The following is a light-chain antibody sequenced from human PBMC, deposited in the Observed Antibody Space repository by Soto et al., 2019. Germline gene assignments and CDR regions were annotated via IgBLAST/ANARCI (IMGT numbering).Light chain of an antibody. CDR2: SAS. Sequence: EIVMTQSPATLSVSPGQRATLSCRASQSISSKLAWYQQKPGQAPRLLIYSASTRATGVPARFSGRGSGTELPRTISSLQSEEFAVYYCQQYHHWLTCTFCQGTTVEIK. V-gene: IGKV3-15*01. J-gene: IGKJ1*01. CDR3: QQYHHWLTCT. CDR1: QSISSK.